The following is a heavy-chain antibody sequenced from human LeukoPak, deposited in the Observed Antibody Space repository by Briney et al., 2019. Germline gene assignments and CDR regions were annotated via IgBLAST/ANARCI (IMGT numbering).Heavy chain of an antibody. CDR2: INPNSGGT. D-gene: IGHD3-10*01. CDR3: ARERPLYYYGSGSYLGY. V-gene: IGHV1-2*02. CDR1: GYTFTGYY. J-gene: IGHJ4*02. Sequence: ASVKVSCKASGYTFTGYYMHWVRQAPGQGLEWMGWINPNSGGTNYAQKFQGRVTMTRDTSISTAYMELSRLRSDDTAVYYCARERPLYYYGSGSYLGYWGQGTLVTVSS.